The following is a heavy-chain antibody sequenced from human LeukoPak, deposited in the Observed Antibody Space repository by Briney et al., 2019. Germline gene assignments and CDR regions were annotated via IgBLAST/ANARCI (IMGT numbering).Heavy chain of an antibody. CDR2: ILDNGIT. CDR3: VRDKGVGRTERFDS. CDR1: GFSVSSTY. D-gene: IGHD1-26*01. Sequence: GGSLRLSCAVSGFSVSSTYMTWVRQARGKGLQWVSVILDNGITTYADSVKGRFSISRDNSKNTVYLQMNILSVDDTAVYYCVRDKGVGRTERFDSWGPGTLVTVSS. J-gene: IGHJ4*02. V-gene: IGHV3-53*01.